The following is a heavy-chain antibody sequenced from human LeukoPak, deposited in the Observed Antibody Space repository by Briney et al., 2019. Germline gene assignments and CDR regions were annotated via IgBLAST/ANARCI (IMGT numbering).Heavy chain of an antibody. CDR1: GGSISSCY. V-gene: IGHV4-59*08. Sequence: SETLSLTCTVSGGSISSCYWSWIRQPPGKGLEWIGYIYYSGSTNYNPSLKSRVTISVDTSKNQFSLKLSSVTAADTAVYYCARLEVGSSWYGNYYYYGMDVWGQGTTVTVSS. CDR2: IYYSGST. J-gene: IGHJ6*02. D-gene: IGHD6-13*01. CDR3: ARLEVGSSWYGNYYYYGMDV.